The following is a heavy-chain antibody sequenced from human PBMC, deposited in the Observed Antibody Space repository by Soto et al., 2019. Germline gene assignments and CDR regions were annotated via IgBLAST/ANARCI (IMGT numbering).Heavy chain of an antibody. V-gene: IGHV5-51*01. CDR1: GYSFTSYW. CDR2: IYPGDSDT. J-gene: IGHJ3*02. Sequence: GESLKISCKGSGYSFTSYWIGWVRQMPGKGLEWMGIIYPGDSDTRYSPSFQGQVTISADKSISTAYLQWSSLKAADTAMYYCARRLLAAADAFDIWGQGTMVTVSS. D-gene: IGHD6-13*01. CDR3: ARRLLAAADAFDI.